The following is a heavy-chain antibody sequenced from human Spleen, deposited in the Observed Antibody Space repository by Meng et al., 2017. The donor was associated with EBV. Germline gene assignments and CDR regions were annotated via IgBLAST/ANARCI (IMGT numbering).Heavy chain of an antibody. CDR2: TYYRSKWYN. CDR1: GDSVSNINGG. CDR3: AGVGSTISTDWFDT. J-gene: IGHJ5*02. D-gene: IGHD3-9*01. V-gene: IGHV6-1*01. Sequence: LQQSGPGPLKPSLTLSRTCAISGDSVSNINGGWNWIRQSPSRGLEWLGRTYYRSKWYNDYAVSVKGRITINPDTTKNQVSLQLNSVTPEDTAVYYCAGVGSTISTDWFDTWGQGTLVTVSS.